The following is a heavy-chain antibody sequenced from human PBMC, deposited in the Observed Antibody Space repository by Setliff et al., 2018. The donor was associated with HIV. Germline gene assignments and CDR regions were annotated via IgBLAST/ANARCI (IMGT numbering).Heavy chain of an antibody. V-gene: IGHV1-18*01. CDR2: ISAYNGNT. J-gene: IGHJ5*02. Sequence: ASVKVSCKASGYTFTSYGISWVRQAPGQGLEWMGWISAYNGNTNYAQKLQGRVTMTTDTSTSTAYMELRSLRSDDTAVYYCARGPHSESYSADWNLGSVHNWFDPWGQGTVVTVSS. CDR3: ARGPHSESYSADWNLGSVHNWFDP. D-gene: IGHD1-26*01. CDR1: GYTFTSYG.